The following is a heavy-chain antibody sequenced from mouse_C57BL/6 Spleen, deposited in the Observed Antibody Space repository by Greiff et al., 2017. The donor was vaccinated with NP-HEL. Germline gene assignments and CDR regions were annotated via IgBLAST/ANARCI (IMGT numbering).Heavy chain of an antibody. CDR3: ARSAGFYRGLAC. V-gene: IGHV3-6*01. CDR2: ISYDGSN. Sequence: DVKLQESGPGLVKPSQSLSLTCSVTGYSITSGYYWNWIRQFPGNKLEWMGYISYDGSNNYNPSLKNRLSITRYTSKKQFFLKLNSVTTEDTATYYGARSAGFYRGLACWGQGTLVTVSA. CDR1: GYSITSGYY. D-gene: IGHD2-3*01. J-gene: IGHJ3*01.